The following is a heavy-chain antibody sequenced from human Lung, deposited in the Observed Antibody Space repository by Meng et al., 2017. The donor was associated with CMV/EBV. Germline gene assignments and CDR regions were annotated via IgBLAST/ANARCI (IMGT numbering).Heavy chain of an antibody. CDR3: ARGMSIAAPRFFVY. V-gene: IGHV3-48*04. CDR1: GFSFNTYS. D-gene: IGHD6-6*01. CDR2: ISSSGTTI. Sequence: LTXAASGFSFNTYSMTWVRQAPGKGLEWVSYISSSGTTIHYADSVKGRFTISRDNGKNSLYLQMNSLRAEDTALYYCARGMSIAAPRFFVYWGQGAXVTVSS. J-gene: IGHJ4*02.